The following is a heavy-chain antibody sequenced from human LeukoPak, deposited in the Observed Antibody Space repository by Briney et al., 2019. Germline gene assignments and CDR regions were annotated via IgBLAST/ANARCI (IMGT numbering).Heavy chain of an antibody. D-gene: IGHD6-19*01. CDR1: GFTFSSYE. V-gene: IGHV3-48*03. J-gene: IGHJ4*02. CDR3: ARDSPAVAGYYFDY. Sequence: GSLRLSCAASGFTFSSYEMNWVRQAPGKGLGGVSYISSSGSTIYYADSVKGRFTISRDNAKNSLYLQMNSLRAEDTAVYYCARDSPAVAGYYFDYWGQGTLVTVSS. CDR2: ISSSGSTI.